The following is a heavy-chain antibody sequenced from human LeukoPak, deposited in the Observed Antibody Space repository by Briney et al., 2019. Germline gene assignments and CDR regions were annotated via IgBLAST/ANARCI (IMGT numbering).Heavy chain of an antibody. CDR1: GYPFSSLW. V-gene: IGHV3-7*01. CDR2: IRADGSEQ. J-gene: IGHJ4*02. Sequence: GWSQRLSCAAYGYPFSSLWMIWVRQTPGRGLVELAKIRADGSEQYYVDSGRGRFTTARDNAKNSVYLDMNSLRVDDPGVYYCSGRDSSRSPWAYWGQGTLVSVSS. D-gene: IGHD2-2*01. CDR3: SGRDSSRSPWAY.